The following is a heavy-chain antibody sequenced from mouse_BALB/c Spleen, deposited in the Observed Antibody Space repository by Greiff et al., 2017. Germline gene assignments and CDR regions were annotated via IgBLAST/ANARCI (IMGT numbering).Heavy chain of an antibody. CDR3: ARENYYGHWYFDV. V-gene: IGHV5-9-4*01. Sequence: DVMLVESGGGLVKPGGSLKLSCAASGFTFSSYAMSWVRQSPEKRLEWVAEISSGGSYTYYPDTVTGRFTISRDNAKNTLYLEMSSLRSEDTAMYYCARENYYGHWYFDVWGAGTTVTVSS. CDR2: ISSGGSYT. D-gene: IGHD2-1*01. CDR1: GFTFSSYA. J-gene: IGHJ1*01.